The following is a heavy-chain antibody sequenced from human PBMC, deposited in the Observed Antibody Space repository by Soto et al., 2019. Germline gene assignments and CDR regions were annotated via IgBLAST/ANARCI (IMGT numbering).Heavy chain of an antibody. Sequence: GGSLRLSCAASGFTFSNYAMHWVRQPPGQGLEWVAVVWSDGNNKWYADSVKGRITISRDNSKNTLYLQMNSLRVDDTAVYYCARERLRHSFDPWGQGTPVTVSS. CDR3: ARERLRHSFDP. D-gene: IGHD3-9*01. V-gene: IGHV3-33*01. CDR1: GFTFSNYA. CDR2: VWSDGNNK. J-gene: IGHJ5*02.